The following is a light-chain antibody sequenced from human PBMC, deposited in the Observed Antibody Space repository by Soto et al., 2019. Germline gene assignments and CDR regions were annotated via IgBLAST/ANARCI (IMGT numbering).Light chain of an antibody. CDR1: QDITYW. V-gene: IGKV1D-12*01. CDR2: DAS. J-gene: IGKJ4*01. CDR3: QQAHSFPLT. Sequence: DIQMTQSPSSVSASVGDRVTITCRASQDITYWLAWYQQTPGKVPKVLIYDASSLQGGVQSRFSGSGSGTDFTLTISSLQPEDSATYYCQQAHSFPLTFGGGTKVEIK.